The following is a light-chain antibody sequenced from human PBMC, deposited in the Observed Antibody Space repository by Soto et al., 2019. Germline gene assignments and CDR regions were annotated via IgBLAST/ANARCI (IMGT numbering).Light chain of an antibody. CDR2: DVS. CDR1: SSDVGAYTF. J-gene: IGLJ1*01. Sequence: QSALTQPASVSGSPGQSITISCTGTSSDVGAYTFVSWYQQHPDKVPKLMIFDVSRRPSGVSDRFSGSKSGNTASLTISGLQPEDEADYYCRSYTSSSTHVFGSGTKLTVL. CDR3: RSYTSSSTHV. V-gene: IGLV2-14*03.